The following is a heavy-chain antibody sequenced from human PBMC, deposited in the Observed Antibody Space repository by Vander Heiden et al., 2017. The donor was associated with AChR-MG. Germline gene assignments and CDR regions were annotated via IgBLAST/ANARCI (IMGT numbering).Heavy chain of an antibody. J-gene: IGHJ6*02. D-gene: IGHD2-2*01. CDR3: ATGGSTSKTGGYYYYGMDV. CDR2: FDPEDGET. Sequence: QVQLVQSGAEVKKPGASVKVSCKVSGSTLTQLSMHWVRQAPGKGLEWMGGFDPEDGETIYAQKFQGRVTMTEDTSTDTAYMELSSLRSEDTAVYYCATGGSTSKTGGYYYYGMDVWGQGTTVTVSS. CDR1: GSTLTQLS. V-gene: IGHV1-24*01.